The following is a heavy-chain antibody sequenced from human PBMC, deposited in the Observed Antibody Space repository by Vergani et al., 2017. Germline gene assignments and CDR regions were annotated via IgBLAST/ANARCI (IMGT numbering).Heavy chain of an antibody. CDR1: GFPFISHG. J-gene: IGHJ3*02. CDR2: ISSGGDYT. D-gene: IGHD3-22*01. V-gene: IGHV3-23*01. Sequence: EAQLLESGGGLVQPGGSLRLSCLASGFPFISHGISWVRQTPGKGPEWVSCISSGGDYTYYSDSVKGRFSVSRDNSKNTLYLQINSLRAEDTAVYFCAKIRVVARWAFDIWGRGTMVTVSS. CDR3: AKIRVVARWAFDI.